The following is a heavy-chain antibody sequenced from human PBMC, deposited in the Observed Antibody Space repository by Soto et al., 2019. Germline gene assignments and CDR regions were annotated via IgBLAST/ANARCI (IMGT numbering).Heavy chain of an antibody. V-gene: IGHV4-61*01. CDR3: ARCGSGSGWL. J-gene: IGHJ4*02. CDR2: IYYSGST. CDR1: GGSVSSGRFY. D-gene: IGHD6-19*01. Sequence: QVQLQESGPGLVKTSETLSLTCTVSGGSVSSGRFYWSWIRQPPGKGLEWIGYIYYSGSTKYNPSLRSRVTISVDTSKNQFSLKLTSVTAVDTAVYYCARCGSGSGWLGGQGTLVTVSS.